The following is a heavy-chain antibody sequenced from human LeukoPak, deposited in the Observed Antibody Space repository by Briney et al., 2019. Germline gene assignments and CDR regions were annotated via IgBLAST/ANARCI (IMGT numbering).Heavy chain of an antibody. CDR3: ARAVGTVVRRIYYHYGMDV. CDR1: GITLSNYG. J-gene: IGHJ6*02. CDR2: ISGSGGRT. V-gene: IGHV3-23*01. Sequence: GGSLRLSCAVSGITLSNYGMSWVRQAPGKGLEWVAGISGSGGRTNYADSVKGRFTISRDNPKNILYLQMNSLRADDTAVYYCARAVGTVVRRIYYHYGMDVWGQGTTVAVSS. D-gene: IGHD4-23*01.